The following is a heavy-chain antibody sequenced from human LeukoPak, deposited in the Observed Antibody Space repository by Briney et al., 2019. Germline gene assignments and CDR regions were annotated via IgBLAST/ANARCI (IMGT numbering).Heavy chain of an antibody. CDR3: ARDQADSYLEPYDYVWGSYRPYFDY. Sequence: PGGSLRLSCAASGFTFSSYGMHWVRQAPGKGLEWVAFIRYDGSNKYYADSVKGRFTISRDNSKNTLYLQMNSLRAEDTAVYYCARDQADSYLEPYDYVWGSYRPYFDYWGQGTLVTVSS. CDR1: GFTFSSYG. CDR2: IRYDGSNK. J-gene: IGHJ4*02. V-gene: IGHV3-30*02. D-gene: IGHD3-16*02.